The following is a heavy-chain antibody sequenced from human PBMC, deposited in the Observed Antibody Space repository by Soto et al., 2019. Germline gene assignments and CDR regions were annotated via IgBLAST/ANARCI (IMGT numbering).Heavy chain of an antibody. CDR1: GFTFSDYY. CDR3: ARVPISVDTARGRHIVLMVYASY. D-gene: IGHD2-8*01. V-gene: IGHV3-11*01. Sequence: GGSLRLSCAASGFTFSDYYMSWIRQAPGKGLEWVSYISSSGSTIYYADSVKGRFTISRDNAKNSLYLQMNSLRAEDTAVYYCARVPISVDTARGRHIVLMVYASYWGQGTLVTVSS. CDR2: ISSSGSTI. J-gene: IGHJ4*02.